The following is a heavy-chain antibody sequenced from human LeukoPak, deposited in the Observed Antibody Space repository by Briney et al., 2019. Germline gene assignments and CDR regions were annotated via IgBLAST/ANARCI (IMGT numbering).Heavy chain of an antibody. D-gene: IGHD1-1*01. CDR3: SMGTSGIGVNDAFNI. CDR1: GLSVNNNY. Sequence: GGSLRLSCVASGLSVNNNYVKWVRQAPGKGLEWVSVIYPGGTPDSADSVKGRFTVSRDNSRNAVFLQMNSLRAEDTAMYYCSMGTSGIGVNDAFNIWGQGTMVTVPS. V-gene: IGHV3-53*01. CDR2: IYPGGTP. J-gene: IGHJ3*02.